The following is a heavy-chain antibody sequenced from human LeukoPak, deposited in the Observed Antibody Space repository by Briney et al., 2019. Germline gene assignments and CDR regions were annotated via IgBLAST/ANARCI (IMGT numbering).Heavy chain of an antibody. D-gene: IGHD5-12*01. V-gene: IGHV3-53*01. CDR3: AREVDNWFDA. CDR2: IYSGGST. CDR1: GFTVSSNY. Sequence: PGGSLSLSCAASGFTVSSNYMSWVRQAPGKGLEWVSVIYSGGSTYYADSVKGRFTIPRDNSKNTVYLQMNSLRVEDTAVYYCAREVDNWFDAWGQGTLVTVSS. J-gene: IGHJ5*02.